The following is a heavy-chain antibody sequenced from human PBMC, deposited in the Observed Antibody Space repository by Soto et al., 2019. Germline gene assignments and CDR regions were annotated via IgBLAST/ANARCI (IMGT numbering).Heavy chain of an antibody. Sequence: GGSLRLSCAASGFTFSNAWMNWVRQAPGKGLEWVGRIKSKTDGGTTDYADPVKGRFTNSRDDSKNTLYLQMNSLKTEDTAVYYCTVAYGSGSFSGMDVWGQGTTVTVSS. CDR2: IKSKTDGGTT. D-gene: IGHD3-10*01. J-gene: IGHJ6*02. CDR3: TVAYGSGSFSGMDV. V-gene: IGHV3-15*07. CDR1: GFTFSNAW.